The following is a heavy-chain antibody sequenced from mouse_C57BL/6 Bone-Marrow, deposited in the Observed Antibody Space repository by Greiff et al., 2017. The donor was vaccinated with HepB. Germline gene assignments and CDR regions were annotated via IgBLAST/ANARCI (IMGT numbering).Heavy chain of an antibody. CDR3: ARSCGSSWGYFDV. D-gene: IGHD1-1*01. CDR2: INPSNGGT. CDR1: GYTFTSYW. V-gene: IGHV1-53*01. J-gene: IGHJ1*03. Sequence: VQLQQPGTELVKPGASVKLSCKASGYTFTSYWMHWVKQRPGQGLEWIGNINPSNGGTNYNEKFKSKATLTVDKSSSTAYMQLSSLTSEDSAVYYCARSCGSSWGYFDVWGTGTTVTVSS.